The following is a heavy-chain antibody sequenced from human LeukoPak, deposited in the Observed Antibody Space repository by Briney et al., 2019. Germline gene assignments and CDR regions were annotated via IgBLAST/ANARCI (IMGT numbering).Heavy chain of an antibody. D-gene: IGHD2-21*01. J-gene: IGHJ3*02. Sequence: QAGGSLRLSCVVSGFTFSDHYMDWVRQTPAKGLEWVARSRSKAKSYTTEYAASVKGRFTISRDDSKNSLYLQMNSLKTEDTAVYYCARGFNSFDMWGQGTMVTVSS. CDR1: GFTFSDHY. V-gene: IGHV3-72*01. CDR3: ARGFNSFDM. CDR2: SRSKAKSYTT.